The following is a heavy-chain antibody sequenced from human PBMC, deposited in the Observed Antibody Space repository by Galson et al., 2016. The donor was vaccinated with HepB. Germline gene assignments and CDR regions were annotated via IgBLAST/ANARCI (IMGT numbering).Heavy chain of an antibody. CDR2: IYYSGST. J-gene: IGHJ5*01. D-gene: IGHD2/OR15-2a*01. Sequence: TLSLTCTVSGGSINSGGYYWSWIRQHPGKGLEWIGNIYYSGSTYYNPSLKSRITISLATSKNQFSLKVSSVTAADTAVYSCARGVIDANNWFDSWGQGTLVAVSS. CDR3: ARGVIDANNWFDS. CDR1: GGSINSGGYY. V-gene: IGHV4-31*03.